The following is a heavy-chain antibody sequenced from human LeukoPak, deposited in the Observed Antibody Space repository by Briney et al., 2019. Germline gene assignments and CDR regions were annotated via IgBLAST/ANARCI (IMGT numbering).Heavy chain of an antibody. CDR2: IYYSGST. Sequence: SETLSLTCTVSGGSISSSSYYWGWIRQPPGKGLEWIGSIYYSGSTYYNPSLKSRVTISVGTSKNQFSLKLSSVTAADTAVYYCARVRVTYCSSTSCYLTRYYYYMDVWGKGTTVTISS. J-gene: IGHJ6*03. CDR1: GGSISSSSYY. D-gene: IGHD2-2*01. CDR3: ARVRVTYCSSTSCYLTRYYYYMDV. V-gene: IGHV4-39*07.